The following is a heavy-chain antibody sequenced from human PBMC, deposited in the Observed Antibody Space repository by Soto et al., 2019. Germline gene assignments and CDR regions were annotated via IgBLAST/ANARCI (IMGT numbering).Heavy chain of an antibody. Sequence: QITLKEPGPPLVKPTQTLTLTCTFSGFSLRTSGVGVGWIRQPPGKALEWLALIYWDDGKRYSPSLKSRLTITKDTSKNQVVLRMTNMDPVDTATYYCAHLTTGGFYFDYWGQGTLVTVSS. CDR3: AHLTTGGFYFDY. J-gene: IGHJ4*02. D-gene: IGHD4-17*01. CDR2: IYWDDGK. V-gene: IGHV2-5*02. CDR1: GFSLRTSGVG.